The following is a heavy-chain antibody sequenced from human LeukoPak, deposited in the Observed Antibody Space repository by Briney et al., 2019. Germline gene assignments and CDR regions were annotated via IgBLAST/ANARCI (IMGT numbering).Heavy chain of an antibody. Sequence: PGGSLRLSCAASGVTVSRYWISWVRQAPGKGLEWVAMMTQDGGGKYYVDSVKGRFTISGDNAKNSPYLQMNSLRAEDTAVYYCARGGGDSWGQGTLVTVSS. CDR1: GVTVSRYW. V-gene: IGHV3-7*01. CDR2: MTQDGGGK. CDR3: ARGGGDS. D-gene: IGHD3-10*01. J-gene: IGHJ4*02.